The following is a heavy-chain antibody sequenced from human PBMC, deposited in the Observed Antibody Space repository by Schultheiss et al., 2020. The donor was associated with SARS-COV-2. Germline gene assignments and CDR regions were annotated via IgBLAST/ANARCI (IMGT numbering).Heavy chain of an antibody. J-gene: IGHJ6*02. V-gene: IGHV3-21*01. CDR1: GFTFSSYS. Sequence: GGSLRLSCAASGFTFSSYSMNWVRQAPGKGLEWVSSISSSSSYIYYADSVKGRFTISRDNAKNSLYLQMNSLRAEDTAVYYCARGGGGTVTTYGMDVWGQGTTVTVSS. CDR3: ARGGGGTVTTYGMDV. D-gene: IGHD4-11*01. CDR2: ISSSSSYI.